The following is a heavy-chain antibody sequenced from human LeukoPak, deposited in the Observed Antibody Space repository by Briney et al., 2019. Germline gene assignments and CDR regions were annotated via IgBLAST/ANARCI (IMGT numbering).Heavy chain of an antibody. CDR1: GFTFSSYA. J-gene: IGHJ6*03. CDR2: ISGSGGST. D-gene: IGHD3-3*01. CDR3: VRTTYYDFWSGYYFPYMDV. V-gene: IGHV3-23*01. Sequence: PGGSLRLSCAASGFTFSSYAMSWVRQAPGKGLEWVSAISGSGGSTYYADSVKGRFTISRDNSKNTLYLQMNSLRAEDTAVYYCVRTTYYDFWSGYYFPYMDVWGKGTTVTVSS.